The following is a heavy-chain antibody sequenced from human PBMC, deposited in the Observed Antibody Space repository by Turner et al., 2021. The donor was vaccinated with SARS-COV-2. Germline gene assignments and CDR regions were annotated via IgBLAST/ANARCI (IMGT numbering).Heavy chain of an antibody. CDR1: GGSISSSCYY. D-gene: IGHD1-26*01. CDR3: AGEVVVLTTTHYGMDV. CDR2: IYYSGST. Sequence: QLQLQESGPGLVKPSETLCLTCTVSGGSISSSCYYWGWIRQPPGKGVEWIGSIYYSGSTYYNPSLKSRVTISVDTSKNQFSLKLSSVTAADTAVYYCAGEVVVLTTTHYGMDVWGQGTTVTVSS. V-gene: IGHV4-39*01. J-gene: IGHJ6*02.